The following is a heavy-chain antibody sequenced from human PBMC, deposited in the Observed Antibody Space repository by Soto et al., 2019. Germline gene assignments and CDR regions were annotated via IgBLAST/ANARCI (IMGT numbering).Heavy chain of an antibody. CDR1: GFTFSSYA. CDR3: AKEGGYNWNHFDQ. Sequence: GGSLRLSCAASGFTFSSYALSWVRQAPGKGLEWVSAISGSGGSTYYADSVKGRFTFSRDNSKNTLYLQMNSLRAEDTAVYYCAKEGGYNWNHFDQWGRGTLVTVSS. V-gene: IGHV3-23*01. D-gene: IGHD1-20*01. J-gene: IGHJ4*02. CDR2: ISGSGGST.